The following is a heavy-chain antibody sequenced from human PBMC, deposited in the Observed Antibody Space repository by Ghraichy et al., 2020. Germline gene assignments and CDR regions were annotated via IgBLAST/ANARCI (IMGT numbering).Heavy chain of an antibody. V-gene: IGHV1-18*01. Sequence: ASVKVSCKASGYTFISYGISWVRQAPGQGLEWMGWISAYNGNTNYAQKLQGRVTMTTDTSTSTAYMELRSLRSDDTAVYYCARREYGYYYYGMDVWGQGTTVTVSS. J-gene: IGHJ6*02. CDR1: GYTFISYG. D-gene: IGHD3-10*01. CDR3: ARREYGYYYYGMDV. CDR2: ISAYNGNT.